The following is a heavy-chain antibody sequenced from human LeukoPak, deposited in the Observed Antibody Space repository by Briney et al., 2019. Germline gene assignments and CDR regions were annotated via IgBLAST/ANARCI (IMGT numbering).Heavy chain of an antibody. CDR2: ISSSSSYI. D-gene: IGHD4-17*01. J-gene: IGHJ4*02. CDR1: GFTFSSYS. CDR3: ARDRTRRGDYAFDY. Sequence: GGSLRLSCAASGFTFSSYSMNWVRQAPGKGLEWVSSISSSSSYIYYAGSVKGRFTISRDNAKNSLYLQMNSLRAEDTAVYYCARDRTRRGDYAFDYWGQGTLVTVSS. V-gene: IGHV3-21*01.